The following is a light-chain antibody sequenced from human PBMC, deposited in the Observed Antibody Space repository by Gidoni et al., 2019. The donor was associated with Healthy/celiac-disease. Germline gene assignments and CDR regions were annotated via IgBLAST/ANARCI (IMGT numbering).Light chain of an antibody. J-gene: IGKJ4*01. CDR1: PSISSW. Sequence: DIQMTQSPSTLSASVGDRVTITGPASPSISSWLAWYTQKPGKAPKLLIYKASSLESGVPSRFSGSGSGTEFALTISSLQPDDFATYYCQQYNSYPLTFGGGTKVEIK. CDR2: KAS. CDR3: QQYNSYPLT. V-gene: IGKV1-5*03.